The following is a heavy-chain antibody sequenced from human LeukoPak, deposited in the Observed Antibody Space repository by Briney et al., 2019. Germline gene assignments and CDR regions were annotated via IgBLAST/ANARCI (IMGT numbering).Heavy chain of an antibody. D-gene: IGHD3-22*01. V-gene: IGHV4-39*01. CDR3: ARGYDY. CDR2: INYSGNR. J-gene: IGHJ4*02. Sequence: SETLSLTCTVSGGFISGSHYYWAWIRQPPGKGLEWIGMINYSGNRYYNPSLWSRATISVDTSTNQFSLNLNSVTAADTAVYHCARGYDYWGQGTLVAVSS. CDR1: GGFISGSHYY.